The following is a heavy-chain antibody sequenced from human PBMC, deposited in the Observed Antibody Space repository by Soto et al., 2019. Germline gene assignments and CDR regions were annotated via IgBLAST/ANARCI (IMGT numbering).Heavy chain of an antibody. V-gene: IGHV4-34*01. CDR1: GVSFSGYY. J-gene: IGHJ4*02. D-gene: IGHD3-3*01. CDR3: ARGVYKYDFWSGYYLGPVHFDY. CDR2: INHSGST. Sequence: PSETLSLTCAGYGVSFSGYYWGWIRQPPGKGLDLIGEINHSGSTNYNPSLKSRVTISVDTSKNQFSLKLSSVTAADTAVYYCARGVYKYDFWSGYYLGPVHFDYWGQGTLVTVSS.